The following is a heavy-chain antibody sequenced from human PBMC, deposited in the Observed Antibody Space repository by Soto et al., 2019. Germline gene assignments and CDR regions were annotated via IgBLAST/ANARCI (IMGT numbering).Heavy chain of an antibody. CDR3: ARGGHVVVVTAALDY. CDR1: GDTFTDYY. J-gene: IGHJ4*02. Sequence: QVQLMQSGAEVKKPGASVKVSCKASGDTFTDYYIHWVRQAPGQGFEWMGTVNPSGGQTTYAQLFLGRVTMTMDTSTSPLYMELTSLTSDETAIYYCARGGHVVVVTAALDYWGQATLVTVTS. V-gene: IGHV1-46*01. D-gene: IGHD2-21*02. CDR2: VNPSGGQT.